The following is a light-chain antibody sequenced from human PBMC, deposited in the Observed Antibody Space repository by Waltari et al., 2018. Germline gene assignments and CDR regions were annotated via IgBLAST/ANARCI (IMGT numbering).Light chain of an antibody. CDR1: QSPLHRNGYNY. V-gene: IGKV2-28*01. CDR2: LGS. J-gene: IGKJ4*01. Sequence: DIVMTQSPLSLPVTPGEPASIASRSSQSPLHRNGYNYLDWYLQKPGQSPQLLIYLGSNRAAGVPDRFSGSGSGTDFTLKISRVEAEDVGVYYCMQALQTPLTFGGGTKVEIK. CDR3: MQALQTPLT.